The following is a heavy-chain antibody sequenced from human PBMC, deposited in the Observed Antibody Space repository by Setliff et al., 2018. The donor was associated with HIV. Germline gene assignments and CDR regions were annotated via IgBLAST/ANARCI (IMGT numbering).Heavy chain of an antibody. CDR3: ARDGVVAPFDY. J-gene: IGHJ4*02. D-gene: IGHD2-15*01. CDR2: IIPIFGTA. CDR1: GDTFSNYV. Sequence: SVKVSCKASGDTFSNYVINWVRQAPGQGLQWMGGIIPIFGTANYAQKFQGRVTIAADESTSTAYMELSSLRSEDTAVYYCARDGVVAPFDYWGQGTLVTVSS. V-gene: IGHV1-69*13.